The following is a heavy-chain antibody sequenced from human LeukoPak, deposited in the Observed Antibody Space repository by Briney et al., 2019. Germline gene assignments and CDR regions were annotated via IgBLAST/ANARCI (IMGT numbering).Heavy chain of an antibody. CDR3: ARDLWYSSGWYPSY. CDR2: ISYSGST. D-gene: IGHD6-19*01. V-gene: IGHV4-39*02. CDR1: GGSVSSGTFY. J-gene: IGHJ4*02. Sequence: SETLSLTCTFSGGSVSSGTFYWAWIRQPPGKGLEWIGSISYSGSTYYNPSLNSRVTISADTSKNQFSLKLSSVTAADTAVYYCARDLWYSSGWYPSYWGQGTLVTVSS.